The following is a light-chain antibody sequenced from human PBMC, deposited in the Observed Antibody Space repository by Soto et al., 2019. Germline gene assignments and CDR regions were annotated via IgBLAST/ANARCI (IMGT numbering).Light chain of an antibody. CDR3: QSYDSSLGAYV. V-gene: IGLV1-40*01. CDR1: SSNIGADYG. J-gene: IGLJ1*01. Sequence: QSVLTQPPSVSGAPGQRVTISCTGSSSNIGADYGVHWYQHLPGTAPKLLMYRNRNRPSGVPDRFSGSKSGTSASLAITGLQAEDEADYYCQSYDSSLGAYVFGPGTKLTVL. CDR2: RNR.